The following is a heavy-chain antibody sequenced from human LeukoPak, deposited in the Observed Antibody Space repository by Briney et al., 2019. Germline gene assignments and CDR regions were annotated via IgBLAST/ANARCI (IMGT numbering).Heavy chain of an antibody. CDR1: GGSISSGGYY. V-gene: IGHV4-31*03. Sequence: PSQTLSLTCTVSGGSISSGGYYWSWIRQHPGKGLEWIGYIYYSGSTYYNPSLKSRVTISVDTSKNQFSLKLSSVTAADTAVYYCARDGVWRDCSSTSCYTVALGIDIWGQGTMVTVPS. D-gene: IGHD2-2*02. CDR2: IYYSGST. J-gene: IGHJ3*02. CDR3: ARDGVWRDCSSTSCYTVALGIDI.